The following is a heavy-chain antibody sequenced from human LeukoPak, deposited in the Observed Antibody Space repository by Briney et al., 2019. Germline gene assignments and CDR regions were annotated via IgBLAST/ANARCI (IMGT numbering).Heavy chain of an antibody. Sequence: SETLSLTCTVSGGSITGYYWNWIRQPAGQGLEWLGRVYSSGVGNYNPSLTSRVTMSVDTSKNQFSLKLTSLTAADTAVYYCAREEFLHEIDSTGYFVYWGQGTLVTVSS. V-gene: IGHV4-4*07. D-gene: IGHD3-22*01. CDR1: GGSITGYY. CDR3: AREEFLHEIDSTGYFVY. CDR2: VYSSGVG. J-gene: IGHJ4*02.